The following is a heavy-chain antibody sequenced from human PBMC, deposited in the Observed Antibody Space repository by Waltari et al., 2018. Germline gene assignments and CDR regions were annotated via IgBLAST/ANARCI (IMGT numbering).Heavy chain of an antibody. D-gene: IGHD4-4*01. Sequence: EVQLLESGGGLVQPGGSLRLSCTASGSSFSSYGMIWVRQAPGKGWDWVSTITGTGRSTYDAGSVKCRFTISRDNSKNTLYLQMNGLRAEDTAVYYCAKEPAPKSDYSGTYYWGHGTLVTVSS. CDR1: GSSFSSYG. V-gene: IGHV3-23*01. J-gene: IGHJ4*01. CDR3: AKEPAPKSDYSGTYY. CDR2: ITGTGRST.